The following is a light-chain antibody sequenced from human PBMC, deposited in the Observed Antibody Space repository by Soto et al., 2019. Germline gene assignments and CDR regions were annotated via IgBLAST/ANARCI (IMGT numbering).Light chain of an antibody. CDR2: GVS. V-gene: IGKV3-20*01. CDR3: QQYANSPIT. Sequence: ELALTQSPGTLSLSPGESATLPCRASQPVSSNFLAWYQQKPGQAPRLLIYGVSSRASGIPDRFFGSGSGTDFTLTINRLEPEDFAVYYCQQYANSPITFGQGTRLEIK. CDR1: QPVSSNF. J-gene: IGKJ5*01.